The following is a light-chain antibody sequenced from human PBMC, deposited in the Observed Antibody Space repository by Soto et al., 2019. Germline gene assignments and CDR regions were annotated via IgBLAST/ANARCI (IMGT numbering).Light chain of an antibody. J-gene: IGKJ1*01. CDR3: QQYGSSPWT. CDR2: GAS. CDR1: QSVSSY. Sequence: EIVLTQSPATLFLSPGERATLSCRASQSVSSYLAWYQQKPGQAPRLLIYGASSRATGIPDRFSGSGSGTDFTLTISRLEPEDFAVYYCQQYGSSPWTFGQGTKVEIK. V-gene: IGKV3-20*01.